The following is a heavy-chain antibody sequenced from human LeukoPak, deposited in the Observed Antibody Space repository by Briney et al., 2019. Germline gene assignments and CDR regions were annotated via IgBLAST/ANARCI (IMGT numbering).Heavy chain of an antibody. CDR1: GFTFSSYG. D-gene: IGHD5-18*01. V-gene: IGHV3-23*01. CDR2: ISGSGGST. J-gene: IGHJ4*02. CDR3: AQTPRSGRLILVDTAMG. Sequence: GRSLRLSCAASGFTFSSYGMHWVRQAPGKGLEWVSAISGSGGSTYYADSVKGRFTISRDNSKNTLYLQMNSLRAEDTAVYYCAQTPRSGRLILVDTAMGWGQGTLVTVSS.